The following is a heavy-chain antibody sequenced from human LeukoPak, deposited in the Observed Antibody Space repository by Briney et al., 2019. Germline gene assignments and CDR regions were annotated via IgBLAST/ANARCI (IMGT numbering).Heavy chain of an antibody. Sequence: SETLSLTCTVSGGSISSSSYYWGWIRQPPGKGLEWIGSIYYSGSTYYNPSLKSRVTISVDTSKNQFSLKLSSVTAADTAVYYCASEPRYSSSYFFAPWGQGTLVTVSS. D-gene: IGHD6-13*01. J-gene: IGHJ5*02. CDR1: GGSISSSSYY. CDR2: IYYSGST. CDR3: ASEPRYSSSYFFAP. V-gene: IGHV4-39*01.